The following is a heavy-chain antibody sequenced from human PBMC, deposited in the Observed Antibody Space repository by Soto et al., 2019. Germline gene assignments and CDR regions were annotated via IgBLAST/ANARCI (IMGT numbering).Heavy chain of an antibody. CDR2: IWYDGSNK. J-gene: IGHJ6*02. D-gene: IGHD3-16*01. V-gene: IGHV3-33*01. CDR3: ARGGSYYYYYYGMDV. Sequence: TGGSLRLSCAASGFTFSSYGMHWVRQAPGKGLEWVAVIWYDGSNKYYADSVKGRFTISRDNSKNTLYLQMNSLRAEDTAVYYCARGGSYYYYYYGMDVWGQGTTVTV. CDR1: GFTFSSYG.